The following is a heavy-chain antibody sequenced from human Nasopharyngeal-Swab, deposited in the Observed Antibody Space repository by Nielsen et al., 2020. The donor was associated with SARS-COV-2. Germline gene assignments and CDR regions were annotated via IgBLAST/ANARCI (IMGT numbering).Heavy chain of an antibody. CDR2: IYHSGST. Sequence: VRQAPGKGLEWIGEIYHSGSTNYNPSLKSRVTISVDKSKNQFSLKLSSVTAADTAVYYCAWIPADVVVPAARWWGFDYWGQGTLVTVSS. J-gene: IGHJ4*02. D-gene: IGHD2-2*01. CDR3: AWIPADVVVPAARWWGFDY. V-gene: IGHV4-4*02.